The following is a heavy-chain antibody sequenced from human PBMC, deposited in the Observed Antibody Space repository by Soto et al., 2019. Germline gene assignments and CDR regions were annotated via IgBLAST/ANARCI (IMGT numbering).Heavy chain of an antibody. D-gene: IGHD4-4*01. J-gene: IGHJ6*02. CDR1: GYTFTSYA. Sequence: ASVKVSCKASGYTFTSYAMHWVRQAPGQRLDWMGWINAGNGNTKYSQKFRGRVTITRDTSASTAYMELSSLRSEDTAVYYCASSYSNYALIDYYYYGMDVWGQGTTVTAP. CDR3: ASSYSNYALIDYYYYGMDV. V-gene: IGHV1-3*01. CDR2: INAGNGNT.